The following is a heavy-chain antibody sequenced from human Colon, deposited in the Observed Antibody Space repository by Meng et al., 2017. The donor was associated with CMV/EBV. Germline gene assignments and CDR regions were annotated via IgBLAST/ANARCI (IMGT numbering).Heavy chain of an antibody. CDR1: GGTFSNYA. V-gene: IGHV1-69*10. Sequence: SVKVSCKASGGTFSNYAVSWVRQAPGQGLEWMGGVFPLLGRTTDAPKFRDRVRMTADKSTGTAYMDLGSLRSEDTAIYYCARMPDYGSSTHYFDLWGQGTAVTVSS. D-gene: IGHD6-6*01. CDR2: VFPLLGRT. CDR3: ARMPDYGSSTHYFDL. J-gene: IGHJ4*02.